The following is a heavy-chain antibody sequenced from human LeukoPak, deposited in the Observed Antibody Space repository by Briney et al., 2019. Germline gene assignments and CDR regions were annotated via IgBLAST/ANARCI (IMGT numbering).Heavy chain of an antibody. CDR1: GYTFTSYG. CDR2: ISAYNGNT. V-gene: IGHV1-18*01. CDR3: ARATPWTVLRYFDWPKSSRDDAFDI. J-gene: IGHJ3*02. D-gene: IGHD3-9*01. Sequence: GASVKVSCKASGYTFTSYGMHWVRQAPGQGLEWMGWISAYNGNTNYAQKLQGRVTMTTDTSTSTAYMELRSLRSDDTAVYYCARATPWTVLRYFDWPKSSRDDAFDIWGQGTMVTVSS.